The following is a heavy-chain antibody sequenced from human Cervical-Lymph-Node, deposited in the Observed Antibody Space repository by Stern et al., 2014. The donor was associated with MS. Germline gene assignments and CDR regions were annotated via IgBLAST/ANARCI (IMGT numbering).Heavy chain of an antibody. V-gene: IGHV3-7*01. Sequence: EAQLVESGGGLVQPGGSLRLSWAASGFTFGRYWMNWVRRAPGKGLEWVANIKEDGSETYYVDSVKGRFTISRDNAKNSLYLQMNSLRAEDTAVYYCARGSDTWGQGTLVTVSS. CDR3: ARGSDT. CDR2: IKEDGSET. CDR1: GFTFGRYW. J-gene: IGHJ5*02. D-gene: IGHD2-15*01.